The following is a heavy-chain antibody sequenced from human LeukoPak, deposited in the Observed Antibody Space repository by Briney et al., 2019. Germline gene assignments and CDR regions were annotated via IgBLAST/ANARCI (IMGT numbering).Heavy chain of an antibody. J-gene: IGHJ5*02. V-gene: IGHV4-59*01. CDR1: GGSISRYY. Sequence: SETLSLTCTVSGGSISRYYWSWIRQPPGKGLEWIGYIYYSGSTNYNPSLKSRVTISVDTSKNQFSLKLSSVTAADTAVYYCARDLYSSSALYNWFDPWGQGTLVTVSS. CDR2: IYYSGST. D-gene: IGHD6-6*01. CDR3: ARDLYSSSALYNWFDP.